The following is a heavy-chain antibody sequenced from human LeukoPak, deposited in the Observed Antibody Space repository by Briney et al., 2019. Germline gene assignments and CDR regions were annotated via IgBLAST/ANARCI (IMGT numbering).Heavy chain of an antibody. J-gene: IGHJ4*02. Sequence: TSQTLSLTCTVSGGSISSGDYYWSWIRQPPGKGLEWIGYIYYSGSTYYNPSLKRRVTISVDTSKNQFSLKLSSETAADTAVSYCASRCGGDCNFDYWGQGTLVTVSS. V-gene: IGHV4-30-4*01. D-gene: IGHD2-21*02. CDR1: GGSISSGDYY. CDR3: ASRCGGDCNFDY. CDR2: IYYSGST.